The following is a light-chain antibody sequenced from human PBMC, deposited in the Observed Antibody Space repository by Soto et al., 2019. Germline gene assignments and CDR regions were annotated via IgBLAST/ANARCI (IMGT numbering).Light chain of an antibody. J-gene: IGKJ2*01. CDR1: QDISNY. CDR3: QQYDNLPVT. Sequence: DIQMTQSPSSLSASVGDRVTITCQASQDISNYLNWYQQKPGKAPKLLIYDASNLETGVPSRFNGSGSGTDFTLTTSSLQPEGSATYYCQQYDNLPVTFGQGTKLEIK. CDR2: DAS. V-gene: IGKV1-33*01.